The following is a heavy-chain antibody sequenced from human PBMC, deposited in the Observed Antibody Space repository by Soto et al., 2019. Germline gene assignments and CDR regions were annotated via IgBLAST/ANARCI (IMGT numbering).Heavy chain of an antibody. J-gene: IGHJ4*02. V-gene: IGHV3-30-3*01. Sequence: GGSLRLSCAASGFTFSSYAIHWVRQAPGKGLEWVAVISYDGSNKYYADSVKGRFTISRDNSKNTLYLQMNSLRAEDTAVYYCARTPASTVTTPYFDYRGQGTLVTVSS. CDR2: ISYDGSNK. CDR1: GFTFSSYA. CDR3: ARTPASTVTTPYFDY. D-gene: IGHD4-17*01.